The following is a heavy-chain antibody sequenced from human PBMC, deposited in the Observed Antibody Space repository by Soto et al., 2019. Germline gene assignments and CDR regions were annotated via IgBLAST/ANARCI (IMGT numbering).Heavy chain of an antibody. J-gene: IGHJ5*02. CDR1: GFSLSTSGVG. V-gene: IGHV2-5*02. Sequence: QITLKESGPPLVKPTQTLTLTCTFSGFSLSTSGVGVGWIRQPPGKALEWLALIYWDDDKRYSPSLKSRLTIPKDTSKNQVVLTMTNMDTVDTATYYCAHHRSFSLDWSSWGQGTLVTVSS. D-gene: IGHD3-9*01. CDR2: IYWDDDK. CDR3: AHHRSFSLDWSS.